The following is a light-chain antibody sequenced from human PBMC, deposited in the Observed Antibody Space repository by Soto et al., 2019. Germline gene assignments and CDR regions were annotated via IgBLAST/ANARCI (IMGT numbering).Light chain of an antibody. J-gene: IGKJ1*01. V-gene: IGKV3-15*01. Sequence: EIVMTQSPATLSVSPGGRATLSCRASQSVTSNLAWYQQKPGQAPRLLIYGASTRATDIPARFSGSGSGTEFTLTISSLQSEDVAVYYCQQYTKWTRTFGQGAKVDIX. CDR3: QQYTKWTRT. CDR2: GAS. CDR1: QSVTSN.